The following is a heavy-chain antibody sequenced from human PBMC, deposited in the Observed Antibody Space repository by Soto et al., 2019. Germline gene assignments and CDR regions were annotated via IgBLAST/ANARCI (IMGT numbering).Heavy chain of an antibody. CDR2: ISGSTTST. Sequence: PGGSLRLSCAASGFTFSSYSMNWVRQAPGKGLEWVSYISGSTTSTYYADSVKGRFTISRDNSKNTLYLQMNSLRAEDTAVYYCAKEDIVVVVAANNWFDPWGQGTLVTVSS. CDR3: AKEDIVVVVAANNWFDP. D-gene: IGHD2-15*01. CDR1: GFTFSSYS. J-gene: IGHJ5*02. V-gene: IGHV3-23*01.